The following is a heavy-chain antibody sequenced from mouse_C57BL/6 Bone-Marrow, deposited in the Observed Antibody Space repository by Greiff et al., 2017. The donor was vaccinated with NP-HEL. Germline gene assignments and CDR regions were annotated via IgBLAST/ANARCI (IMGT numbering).Heavy chain of an antibody. D-gene: IGHD1-1*01. CDR1: GYTFTSYT. CDR2: INPSSGYT. Sequence: VQLQESGAELARPGASVKMSCKASGYTFTSYTMHWVKQRPGQGLEWIGYINPSSGYTKYNQKFKDKATLTADKSSSTAYMQLSSLTSEDSAVYYCAWYGTSYFNVWGTGTTVTVSS. CDR3: AWYGTSYFNV. J-gene: IGHJ1*03. V-gene: IGHV1-4*01.